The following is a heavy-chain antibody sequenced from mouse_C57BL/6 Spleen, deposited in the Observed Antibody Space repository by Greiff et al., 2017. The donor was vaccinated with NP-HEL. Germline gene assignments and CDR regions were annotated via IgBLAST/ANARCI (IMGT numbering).Heavy chain of an antibody. CDR1: GYAFSSYW. V-gene: IGHV1-80*01. J-gene: IGHJ3*01. CDR3: ARGRDYDRAWFAY. D-gene: IGHD2-4*01. Sequence: QVQLQQSGAELVKPGASVKISCKASGYAFSSYWMNWVKQRPGKGLEWIGQIYPGDGDTNYNGKFKGKATLTADKSSSTAYMQLSSLTSEDSAVFFCARGRDYDRAWFAYWGQGTLVTVSA. CDR2: IYPGDGDT.